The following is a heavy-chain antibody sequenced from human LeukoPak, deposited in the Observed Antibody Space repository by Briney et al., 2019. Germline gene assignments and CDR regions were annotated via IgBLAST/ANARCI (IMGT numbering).Heavy chain of an antibody. D-gene: IGHD6-13*01. CDR1: GSSINIINYY. V-gene: IGHV4-39*01. CDR3: ARGAKLAAAGTDYFDY. J-gene: IGHJ4*02. Sequence: SETLSLTCTVSGSSINIINYYWGWIRQPPGKGLEWIGSVYYSGSTYYTPSLKSRVTISVDTSKNQFSLKLSSVTAADTAVYYCARGAKLAAAGTDYFDYWGQGTLVTVSS. CDR2: VYYSGST.